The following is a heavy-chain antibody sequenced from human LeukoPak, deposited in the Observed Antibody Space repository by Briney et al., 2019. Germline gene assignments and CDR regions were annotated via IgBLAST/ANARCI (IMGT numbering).Heavy chain of an antibody. CDR2: INPNSGGT. CDR1: GYTFTGYY. J-gene: IGHJ5*02. D-gene: IGHD3-10*01. V-gene: IGHV1-2*02. Sequence: ASVKVSCKASGYTFTGYYMHWVRQAPGQGLEWMGWINPNSGGTNYAQKFQGRVTMTRDTSISTAYMELSRLRSDDTAMYYCARKMVRGVLTHNWFDPWGQGTLVTVSS. CDR3: ARKMVRGVLTHNWFDP.